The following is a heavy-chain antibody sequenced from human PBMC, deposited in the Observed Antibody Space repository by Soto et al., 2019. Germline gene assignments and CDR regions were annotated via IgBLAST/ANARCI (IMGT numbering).Heavy chain of an antibody. CDR2: ISYDGSNK. CDR3: AKDTGIAAAGTIPTNYYCIDA. D-gene: IGHD6-13*01. J-gene: IGHJ6*02. CDR1: GFTFSSYG. Sequence: GGSLRLSCAASGFTFSSYGMHWVRQAPGKGLEWVAVISYDGSNKYYADSVKGRFTISRDNSKNTLYLQMNSLRAEDTAVYYCAKDTGIAAAGTIPTNYYCIDAWGQGTPVSSP. V-gene: IGHV3-30*18.